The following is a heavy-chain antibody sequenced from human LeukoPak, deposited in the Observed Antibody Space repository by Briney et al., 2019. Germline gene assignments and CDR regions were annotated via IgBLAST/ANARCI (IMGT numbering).Heavy chain of an antibody. V-gene: IGHV1-18*01. D-gene: IGHD2-2*01. J-gene: IGHJ3*02. CDR3: ARDLIVVVPAAIPHAFDI. Sequence: ASVKVSCKASGGTFSSYAISWVRQAPGQGLEWMGWISAYNGNTNYAQKLQGRVTMTTDTSTSTAYMELRSLRSDDTAVYYCARDLIVVVPAAIPHAFDIWGQGTMVTVSS. CDR2: ISAYNGNT. CDR1: GGTFSSYA.